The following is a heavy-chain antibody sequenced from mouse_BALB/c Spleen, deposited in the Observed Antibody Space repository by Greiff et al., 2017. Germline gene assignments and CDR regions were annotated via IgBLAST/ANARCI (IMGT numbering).Heavy chain of an antibody. CDR2: IWAGGST. CDR1: GFSLTSYG. V-gene: IGHV2-9*02. Sequence: QVQLQQSGPGLVAPSQSLSITCTVSGFSLTSYGVHWVRQPPGKGLEWLGVIWAGGSTNYNSALMSRLSISKDNSKSQVFLKMNSLQTDDTAMYYCARDEGGAYWGQGTLVTVSA. D-gene: IGHD1-1*02. J-gene: IGHJ3*01. CDR3: ARDEGGAY.